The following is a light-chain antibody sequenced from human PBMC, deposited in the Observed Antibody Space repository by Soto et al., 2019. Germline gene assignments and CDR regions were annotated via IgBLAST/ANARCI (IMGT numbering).Light chain of an antibody. J-gene: IGKJ3*01. V-gene: IGKV1-5*03. Sequence: DIPMTQSPSTLSASVGDRVNITFRASQSINGWFAWYQQKPGKAPKLLIYRASDLQTGVPSRFSGSGSGTEFTLTISSLQTDDFATYYCQQYNSYFFTFGPGTKVDVK. CDR1: QSINGW. CDR3: QQYNSYFFT. CDR2: RAS.